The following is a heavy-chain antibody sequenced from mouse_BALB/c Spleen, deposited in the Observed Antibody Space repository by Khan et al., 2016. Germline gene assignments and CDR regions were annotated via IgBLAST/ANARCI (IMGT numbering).Heavy chain of an antibody. Sequence: QVQLKQSGAELVRPGSSVKISCKASGFAFSSYWMNWVKQRPGQGLEWIGQIYPGDGDTNYNGKFKGKATLTADKSSSPAYMQLSSLTSEDSAVFFGASGTPFANWGQGTLVTVSA. J-gene: IGHJ3*01. CDR1: GFAFSSYW. CDR2: IYPGDGDT. CDR3: ASGTPFAN. D-gene: IGHD1-1*01. V-gene: IGHV1-80*01.